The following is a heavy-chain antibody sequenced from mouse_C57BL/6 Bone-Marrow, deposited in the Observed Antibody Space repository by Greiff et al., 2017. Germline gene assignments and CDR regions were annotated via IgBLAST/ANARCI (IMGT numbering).Heavy chain of an antibody. V-gene: IGHV5-6*01. J-gene: IGHJ1*03. D-gene: IGHD1-1*01. CDR2: ISSGGSYT. CDR1: GFTFSSYG. CDR3: ARRVFYYGSRGYFDV. Sequence: EVKLMESGGDLVKPGGSLKLSCAASGFTFSSYGMSWVRQTPDKRLEWVATISSGGSYTYYPDSVKGRFTISRDNAKNTLYLQMSSLKSEDTAMYYCARRVFYYGSRGYFDVWGTGTTVTVSS.